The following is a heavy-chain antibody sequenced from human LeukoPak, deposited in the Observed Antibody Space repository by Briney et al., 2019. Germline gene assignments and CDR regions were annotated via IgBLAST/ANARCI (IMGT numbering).Heavy chain of an antibody. CDR2: IYCSGST. V-gene: IGHV4-39*01. CDR1: GGSISSSSYY. D-gene: IGHD6-13*01. Sequence: PSETLSLTCTVSGGSISSSSYYWGWIRQPPGKGLEWIGSIYCSGSTYYNPSLKSRVTISVDTSKNQFSLKLSSVTAADTAVYYCASPYSSSWYEYFQHWGQGTLVTVSS. CDR3: ASPYSSSWYEYFQH. J-gene: IGHJ1*01.